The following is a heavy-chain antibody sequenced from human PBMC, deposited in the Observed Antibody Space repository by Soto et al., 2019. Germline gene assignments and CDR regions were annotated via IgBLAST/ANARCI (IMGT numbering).Heavy chain of an antibody. D-gene: IGHD6-19*01. Sequence: GGSLRLSCAASGFTFSSYSMNWVRQAPGKGLEWVSSISSSSSYIYYADSVKGRFTISRDNAKNSLYLQMNSLRAEDTAVYYCARDHEPRIAVAGTPGGWAQGTLVTVSS. CDR3: ARDHEPRIAVAGTPGG. CDR2: ISSSSSYI. V-gene: IGHV3-21*01. J-gene: IGHJ4*02. CDR1: GFTFSSYS.